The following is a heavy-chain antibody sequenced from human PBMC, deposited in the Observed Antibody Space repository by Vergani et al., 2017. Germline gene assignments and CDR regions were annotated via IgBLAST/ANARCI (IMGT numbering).Heavy chain of an antibody. D-gene: IGHD2-15*01. Sequence: QVQLVESGGGVVQPGGSLRLSCAASGFTFKSYGMHWVRQAPGKGLEWVASIRSDESRRYYGDSMEGPFTISRDNSKNTLYLQMKSLRPEDTAVYYCAKEGGGYCSGGTCYPEYWGQGTLVIVSS. CDR2: IRSDESRR. CDR3: AKEGGGYCSGGTCYPEY. V-gene: IGHV3-30*02. CDR1: GFTFKSYG. J-gene: IGHJ4*02.